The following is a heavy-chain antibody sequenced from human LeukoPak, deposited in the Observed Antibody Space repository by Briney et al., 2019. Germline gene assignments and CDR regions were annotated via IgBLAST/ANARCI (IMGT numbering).Heavy chain of an antibody. V-gene: IGHV3-7*01. Sequence: GGSLRLSCAASGFTFSSYWMSWVRQAPGKGLEWVANINQDGGEKHYVDSVKGRFTISRDNAKNSLYLQMNSLRAEDTAVYYCASIVVVIGTRSFDYWGQGSLVSVSS. J-gene: IGHJ4*02. CDR3: ASIVVVIGTRSFDY. D-gene: IGHD2-15*01. CDR1: GFTFSSYW. CDR2: INQDGGEK.